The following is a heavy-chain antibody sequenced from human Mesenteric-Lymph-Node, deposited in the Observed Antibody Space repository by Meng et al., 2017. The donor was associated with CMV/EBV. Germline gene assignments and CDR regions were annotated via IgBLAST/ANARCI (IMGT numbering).Heavy chain of an antibody. D-gene: IGHD5-12*01. Sequence: ESLKISCSASGFSLSGYNMDWVRQAPGKGLEWVANIKQDGSEKYYVDSVKGRFTISRDNAKNSLYLQMNSLRAEDTAVYYCARFYSGYDSFDYWGQGTLVTVSS. CDR2: IKQDGSEK. J-gene: IGHJ4*02. CDR3: ARFYSGYDSFDY. CDR1: GFSLSGYN. V-gene: IGHV3-7*01.